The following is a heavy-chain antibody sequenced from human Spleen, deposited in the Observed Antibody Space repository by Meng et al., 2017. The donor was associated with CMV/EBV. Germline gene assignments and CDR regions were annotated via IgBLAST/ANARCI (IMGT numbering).Heavy chain of an antibody. CDR3: TTDLKRSRFYYGMDV. J-gene: IGHJ6*02. V-gene: IGHV3-15*01. Sequence: GGSLRLSCAASGFTFSTAWMSWARQAPGKGLEWVARIKGKTDGGTIDYAAPVKGRFTISRDDSENTLFLQMNSLGTEDTAVYYCTTDLKRSRFYYGMDVWGQGTTVTVSS. CDR1: GFTFSTAW. D-gene: IGHD3-10*01. CDR2: IKGKTDGGTI.